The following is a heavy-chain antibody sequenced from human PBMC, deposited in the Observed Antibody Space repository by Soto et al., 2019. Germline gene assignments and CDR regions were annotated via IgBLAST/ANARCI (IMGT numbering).Heavy chain of an antibody. CDR1: GFTFSSYD. Sequence: GGSLRLSCAASGFTFSSYDMHWVRQATGKGLEWVSAIGTAGDTYYPGSVKGRFTISRENAKSSLYLQMNSLRAEDTAVYYCARAMNDYGDPLDSGWYFDYWGQGTLVTVSS. CDR3: ARAMNDYGDPLDSGWYFDY. D-gene: IGHD4-17*01. J-gene: IGHJ4*02. CDR2: IGTAGDT. V-gene: IGHV3-13*01.